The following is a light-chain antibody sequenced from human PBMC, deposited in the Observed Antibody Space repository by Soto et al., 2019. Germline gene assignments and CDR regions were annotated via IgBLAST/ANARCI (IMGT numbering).Light chain of an antibody. CDR1: QSISSN. Sequence: DIQMTQSPSPLSASVGDRVTITCRASQSISSNLNWYQQKPGEAPKLLIYVASSLQSGVPSRFSGSESGTDYTLTISSLQPDDFGTYYCQQSYSTPYTFGQGTKLEIK. CDR3: QQSYSTPYT. J-gene: IGKJ2*01. CDR2: VAS. V-gene: IGKV1-39*01.